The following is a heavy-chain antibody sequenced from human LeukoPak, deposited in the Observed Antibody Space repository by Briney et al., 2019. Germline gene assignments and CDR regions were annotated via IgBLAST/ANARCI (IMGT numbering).Heavy chain of an antibody. D-gene: IGHD2-2*01. J-gene: IGHJ4*02. V-gene: IGHV1-18*01. CDR2: ISAYNGNT. CDR1: GYTFTSYG. Sequence: ASMKVSCKTSGYTFTSYGISWVRQAPGQGLEWMGWISAYNGNTDYAQNLQDRVTMTTDTSTSTAYMELRSLRSDDTAVYYCARVGAYCSSSSCFDYWDQGTLVTVSS. CDR3: ARVGAYCSSSSCFDY.